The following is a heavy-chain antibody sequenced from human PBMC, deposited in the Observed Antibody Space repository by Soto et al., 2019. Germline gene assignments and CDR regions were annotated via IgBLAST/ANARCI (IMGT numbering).Heavy chain of an antibody. CDR2: INSDGSST. Sequence: EVQLVESGGGLVQPGGSLRLSCAASGFTFSSYWMHWGRQAPGKGLVWVLRINSDGSSTSYADSVKGRFTISRDNAKKPLYLQMNSLRAEDTAVYYCARDRGDYFDYWGQGTLVTVSS. CDR1: GFTFSSYW. CDR3: ARDRGDYFDY. V-gene: IGHV3-74*01. J-gene: IGHJ4*02. D-gene: IGHD3-10*01.